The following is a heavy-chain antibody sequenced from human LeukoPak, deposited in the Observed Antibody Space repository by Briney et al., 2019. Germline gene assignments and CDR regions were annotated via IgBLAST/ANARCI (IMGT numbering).Heavy chain of an antibody. Sequence: GGSLRLSCAASGFTFSSYAMHWVRQAPGKGLEWVAVISYDGSNKYYADSVKGRFTISRDNSKSTLYLQMNSLRAEDTAVYYCARDLLPGRYDSSGYYLPHYWGQGTLVTVSS. D-gene: IGHD3-22*01. V-gene: IGHV3-30-3*01. CDR2: ISYDGSNK. J-gene: IGHJ4*02. CDR1: GFTFSSYA. CDR3: ARDLLPGRYDSSGYYLPHY.